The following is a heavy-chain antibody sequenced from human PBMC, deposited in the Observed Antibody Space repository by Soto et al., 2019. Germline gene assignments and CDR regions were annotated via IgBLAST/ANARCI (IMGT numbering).Heavy chain of an antibody. CDR1: GGFI. CDR3: ARTLPNRQLFDS. J-gene: IGHJ4*02. V-gene: IGHV4-59*01. D-gene: IGHD1-1*01. Sequence: TLSLTCTVSGGFIWGWIRQSPDKGLEWIGYIYNSGRYNYNPSLESRLTISIDTSKNQFSLRLASVTAADTAVYYCARTLPNRQLFDSWSQGALVTVSS. CDR2: IYNSGRY.